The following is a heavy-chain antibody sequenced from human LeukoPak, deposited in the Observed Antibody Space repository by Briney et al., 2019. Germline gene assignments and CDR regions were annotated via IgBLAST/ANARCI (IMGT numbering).Heavy chain of an antibody. Sequence: SVKVSCKASGGTFSTYAISWVRQAPGQGLEWMGRIIPIFGTANYAQKFQGRVTITTDESTSTAYMELSSLRSEDTAVYYCARIAAARAFDIWGQGTMVTVSS. J-gene: IGHJ3*02. V-gene: IGHV1-69*05. D-gene: IGHD6-13*01. CDR3: ARIAAARAFDI. CDR2: IIPIFGTA. CDR1: GGTFSTYA.